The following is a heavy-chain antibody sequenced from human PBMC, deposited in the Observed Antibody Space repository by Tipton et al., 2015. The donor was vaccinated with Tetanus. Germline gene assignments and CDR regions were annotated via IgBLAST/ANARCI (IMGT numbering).Heavy chain of an antibody. CDR1: GGSVSSGSYY. J-gene: IGHJ6*02. CDR2: IYYSGST. D-gene: IGHD4-11*01. Sequence: TLSLTCTVSGGSVSSGSYYWSWIRQPPGKGLEWIGYIYYSGSTNYNPSLKSRVTISVDTSKNQFSLKLSSVTAADTAVYYCAMTTVTNYYYGMDVWGQGTTVTVSS. CDR3: AMTTVTNYYYGMDV. V-gene: IGHV4-61*01.